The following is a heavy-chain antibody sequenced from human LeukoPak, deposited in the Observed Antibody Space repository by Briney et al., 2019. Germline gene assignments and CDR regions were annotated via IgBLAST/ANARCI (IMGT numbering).Heavy chain of an antibody. CDR3: ARLLWSGEAPVN. J-gene: IGHJ4*02. Sequence: PGGSLRLSCAASGFTFSDYYMSWIRQAPGKGLEWVSYISSGASCIYYADSVKGRFTISRDNAKNSLYLQMNSLRADDTAIYYCARLLWSGEAPVNWGQGTLVTVSS. V-gene: IGHV3-11*04. D-gene: IGHD3-10*01. CDR2: ISSGASCI. CDR1: GFTFSDYY.